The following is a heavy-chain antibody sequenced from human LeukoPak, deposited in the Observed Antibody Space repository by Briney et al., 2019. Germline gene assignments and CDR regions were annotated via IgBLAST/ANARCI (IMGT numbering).Heavy chain of an antibody. J-gene: IGHJ5*02. Sequence: PGGSLRLSCAASGFTFSSYGMHWVRQAPGKGLEWVAVIWYDGSNKYYADSVKGRFTISRDNSKNTLYLQMNSLGVEDTAVYYCAKGRYNSGPNWFDPWGQGTLVTVSS. V-gene: IGHV3-33*06. CDR1: GFTFSSYG. CDR2: IWYDGSNK. CDR3: AKGRYNSGPNWFDP. D-gene: IGHD6-19*01.